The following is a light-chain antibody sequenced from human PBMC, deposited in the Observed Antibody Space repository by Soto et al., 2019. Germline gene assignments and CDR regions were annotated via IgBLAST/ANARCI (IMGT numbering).Light chain of an antibody. V-gene: IGLV2-14*03. CDR2: DVS. J-gene: IGLJ1*01. Sequence: QSVLTQPASVSGSPGQATTISCTGTSSDVGGYNYDAWYDRHSCTAPKLMIYDVSNRPSGDSNRVSCLKSGNSASLNSSGLQDEDKAVYYCSSHTSSSFCVFVTVT. CDR1: SSDVGGYNY. CDR3: SSHTSSSFCV.